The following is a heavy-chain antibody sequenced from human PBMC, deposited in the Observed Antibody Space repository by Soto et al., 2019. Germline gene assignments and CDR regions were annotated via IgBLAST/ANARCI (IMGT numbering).Heavy chain of an antibody. CDR3: ARSASSQWLPPIFDY. Sequence: GASVKVSCKASGYTFTSYAMHWVRQAPGQRLEWMGWINAGNGNTKYSQKFQGRVTITRDTSASTAYMELSSLRSEDTAVYYCARSASSQWLPPIFDYWGQGTLVTVSS. CDR1: GYTFTSYA. V-gene: IGHV1-3*01. D-gene: IGHD6-19*01. J-gene: IGHJ4*02. CDR2: INAGNGNT.